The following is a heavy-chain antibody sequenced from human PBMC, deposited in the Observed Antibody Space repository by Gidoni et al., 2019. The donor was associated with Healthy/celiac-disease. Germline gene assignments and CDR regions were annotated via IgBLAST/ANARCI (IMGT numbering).Heavy chain of an antibody. Sequence: LSITFAVYGGSFSGYYWSWIRQPPGNGLEWIGEINHSVSTNYNPSLKSRVTISVDTSKNQFSLKLSSVTAADTAVYYCARGASSNFDYWGQGTLVTVSS. D-gene: IGHD4-4*01. CDR2: INHSVST. V-gene: IGHV4-34*01. J-gene: IGHJ4*02. CDR3: ARGASSNFDY. CDR1: GGSFSGYY.